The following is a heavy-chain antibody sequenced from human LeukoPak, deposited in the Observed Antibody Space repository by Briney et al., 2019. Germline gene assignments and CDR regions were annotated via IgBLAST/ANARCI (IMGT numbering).Heavy chain of an antibody. D-gene: IGHD1-26*01. Sequence: GGSLRLSCEASGFTSSNYAMSWVRQAPGKGLEWVSGISGSGGSTYYADSVGRFSISRDNSNNTLYLQLTSLRADDTAVYYCAKEGRGMGAATMDYWGQGTLITVSS. V-gene: IGHV3-23*01. CDR2: ISGSGGST. J-gene: IGHJ4*02. CDR3: AKEGRGMGAATMDY. CDR1: GFTSSNYA.